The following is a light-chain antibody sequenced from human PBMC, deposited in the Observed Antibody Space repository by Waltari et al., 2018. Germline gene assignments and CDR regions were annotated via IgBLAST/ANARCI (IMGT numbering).Light chain of an antibody. V-gene: IGLV2-23*01. CDR2: EAS. CDR3: CSFAGRSTWV. Sequence: QSALTQPASVSGSPGQSIAVSCTGTSSDVGTYNLVSWYQHHPGKAPKLLIYEASKRPSGVSNRCSGSKSGNTASLTSSWLQSDDEADYYCCSFAGRSTWVFGTGTKVTVL. CDR1: SSDVGTYNL. J-gene: IGLJ1*01.